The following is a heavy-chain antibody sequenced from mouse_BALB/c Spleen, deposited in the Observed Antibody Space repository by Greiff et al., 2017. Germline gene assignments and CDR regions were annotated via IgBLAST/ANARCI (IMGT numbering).Heavy chain of an antibody. CDR3: ARTGPFDY. J-gene: IGHJ2*01. CDR2: INPSTGYT. Sequence: VQLQQSGAELVKPGASVKLSCKASGYTFTSYYMYWVKQRPGQGLEWIGYINPSTGYTEYNQKFKDKATLTADKSSSTAYMQLSSLTSEDSAVYYCARTGPFDYWGQGTTLTVSS. D-gene: IGHD4-1*01. V-gene: IGHV1S26*01. CDR1: GYTFTSYY.